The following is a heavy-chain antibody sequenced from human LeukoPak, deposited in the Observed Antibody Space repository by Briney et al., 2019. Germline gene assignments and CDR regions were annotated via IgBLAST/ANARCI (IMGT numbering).Heavy chain of an antibody. Sequence: GGSLRLSCSASGFTFSSYAMHWVRQAPGKGLEYVSAISSNGGSTYYADSVKGRFTISRDNSKNTLYLQMGSLRAEDMAVYYCARVLTDTAMGYDYWGQGTLVTVSS. CDR2: ISSNGGST. CDR1: GFTFSSYA. CDR3: ARVLTDTAMGYDY. J-gene: IGHJ4*02. D-gene: IGHD5-18*01. V-gene: IGHV3-64*02.